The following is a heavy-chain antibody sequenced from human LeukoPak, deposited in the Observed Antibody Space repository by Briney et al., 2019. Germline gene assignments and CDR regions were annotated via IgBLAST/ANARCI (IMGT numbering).Heavy chain of an antibody. CDR1: GFTFNKYA. CDR3: ARARSNGDYDY. CDR2: ISNDGGRT. D-gene: IGHD4-17*01. Sequence: PGGSLRLSCAASGFTFNKYAFHWVRQAPGKGLEYVSAISNDGGRTYYADSVKGRFTISRDNSKNTLSLQMGSLRTDDMAVYYCARARSNGDYDYWGQETPVTVSS. J-gene: IGHJ4*02. V-gene: IGHV3-64*02.